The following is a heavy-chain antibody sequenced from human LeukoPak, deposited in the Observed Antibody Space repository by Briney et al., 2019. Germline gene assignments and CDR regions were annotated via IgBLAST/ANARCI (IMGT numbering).Heavy chain of an antibody. V-gene: IGHV1-69*04. Sequence: SVKVSCKASGGTFSSYAISWVRQAPGQGLEWMGRIIPILGIANYAQKFQGRVTMTTDTSTSTAYMELRSLRSDDTAVYYCARTSFDTAMAKFDYWGQGTLVTVSS. CDR3: ARTSFDTAMAKFDY. CDR1: GGTFSSYA. D-gene: IGHD5-18*01. J-gene: IGHJ4*02. CDR2: IIPILGIA.